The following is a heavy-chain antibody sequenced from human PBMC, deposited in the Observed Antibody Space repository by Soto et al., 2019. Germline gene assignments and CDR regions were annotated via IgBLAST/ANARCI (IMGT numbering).Heavy chain of an antibody. CDR3: ARAPGAIVVVTNYFDY. CDR2: INPILGIA. CDR1: GYTFTSYA. J-gene: IGHJ4*02. V-gene: IGHV1-69*04. D-gene: IGHD3-22*01. Sequence: SVKVSCKASGYTFTSYAMNWVRQAPGQGLEWMGRINPILGIANYAQKFQGRVTITADKSTSTAYMELSSLRSEDTAVYYCARAPGAIVVVTNYFDYWGQG.